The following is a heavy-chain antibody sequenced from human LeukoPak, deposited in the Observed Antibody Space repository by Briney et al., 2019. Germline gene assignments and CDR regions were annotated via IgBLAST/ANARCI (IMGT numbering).Heavy chain of an antibody. J-gene: IGHJ6*03. V-gene: IGHV3-23*01. CDR3: AENRGHCVDGVCHNYYYMDV. D-gene: IGHD2-8*02. Sequence: GGSLRLSCAASGFTFSSFAMTWVRQAPGKGLEWVSTVSGSAGRTDYADSVKGRFTISRDNLKNTLYLQMNGLRAEDTAVYYCAENRGHCVDGVCHNYYYMDVWGRGTTVTVSS. CDR1: GFTFSSFA. CDR2: VSGSAGRT.